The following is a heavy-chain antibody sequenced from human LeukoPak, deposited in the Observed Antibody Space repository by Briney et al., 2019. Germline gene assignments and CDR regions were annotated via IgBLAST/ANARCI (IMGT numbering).Heavy chain of an antibody. D-gene: IGHD3-22*01. Sequence: PGGSLRLSCAASGFTFSSYWMSWARQAPGKGLEWVANIKQDGSEKYYVDSVKGRFTISRDNAKNSLYLQMNSLRAEDTAVYYCARDRYYYDSSGYGDYWGQGTLVTVSS. J-gene: IGHJ4*02. CDR1: GFTFSSYW. V-gene: IGHV3-7*01. CDR2: IKQDGSEK. CDR3: ARDRYYYDSSGYGDY.